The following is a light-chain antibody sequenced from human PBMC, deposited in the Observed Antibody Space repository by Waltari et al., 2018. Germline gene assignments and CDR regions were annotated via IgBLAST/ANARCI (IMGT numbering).Light chain of an antibody. CDR1: SSDVGGYNY. J-gene: IGLJ1*01. Sequence: QSALTQPRSVSGSPGQSVTISCTGTSSDVGGYNYVSWYQQHPGKAPKLMIYDVSDRPSGVPDRFSGSKSGNTASLTISGLQAEDEADYYCCSYAGGYTYVFGIGTKVTVL. CDR2: DVS. CDR3: CSYAGGYTYV. V-gene: IGLV2-11*01.